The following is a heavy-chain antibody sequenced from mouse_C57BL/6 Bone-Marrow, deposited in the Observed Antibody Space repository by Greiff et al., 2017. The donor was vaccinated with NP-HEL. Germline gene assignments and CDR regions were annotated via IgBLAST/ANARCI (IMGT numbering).Heavy chain of an antibody. CDR1: GYTFTDYY. CDR3: ARGRDYEDY. Sequence: VQLQQSGPELVKPGASVKISCKASGYTFTDYYMNWVKQSHGKSLEWIGDINPNNGGTSYNQKFKGKATLTVDKSSSTAYMELRSLTSEDSAVYYCARGRDYEDYWGQGTTLTVSS. J-gene: IGHJ2*01. D-gene: IGHD2-4*01. CDR2: INPNNGGT. V-gene: IGHV1-26*01.